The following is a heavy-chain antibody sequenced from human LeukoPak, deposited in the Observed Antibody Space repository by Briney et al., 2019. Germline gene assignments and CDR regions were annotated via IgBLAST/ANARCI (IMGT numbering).Heavy chain of an antibody. CDR1: GGTFSSYA. D-gene: IGHD2-2*01. CDR3: AGGYCSSTSCYP. V-gene: IGHV1-69*06. Sequence: ASVKVSCKASGGTFSSYAISWVRQAPGQGLEWMGGIIPIFGTANYAQKFQGRVTITADKSTSTAYMELSSLRSEDTAVYCCAGGYCSSTSCYPWGQGTLVTVSS. CDR2: IIPIFGTA. J-gene: IGHJ5*02.